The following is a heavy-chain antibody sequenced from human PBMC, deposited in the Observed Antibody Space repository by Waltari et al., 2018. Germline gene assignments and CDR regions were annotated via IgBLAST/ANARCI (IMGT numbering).Heavy chain of an antibody. CDR3: ARDLLGYYFDY. CDR2: IRSSGSTI. J-gene: IGHJ4*02. CDR1: GFTFRSYE. D-gene: IGHD7-27*01. Sequence: EVQLVESGGGLVQPGGSLRLSCAASGFTFRSYEMNWVRQAPGKGLEWVSYIRSSGSTIYYADSVKGRFTISRDNAKNSLYLQMNSLRAEDTAVYYCARDLLGYYFDYWGQGTLVTVSS. V-gene: IGHV3-48*03.